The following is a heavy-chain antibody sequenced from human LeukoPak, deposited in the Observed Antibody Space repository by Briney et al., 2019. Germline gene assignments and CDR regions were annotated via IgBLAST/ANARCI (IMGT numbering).Heavy chain of an antibody. CDR2: IYYTGNT. CDR3: ARALDYGDSRAFDI. CDR1: GVSISSSNSY. J-gene: IGHJ3*02. V-gene: IGHV4-39*01. Sequence: SETLSLTCTVSGVSISSSNSYWGWIRQPPGKGLEWIGSIYYTGNTYYNASLKSQVSISIDTSKNQFSLKLTSVTAADTAVYYCARALDYGDSRAFDIWGRGTVVTVSS. D-gene: IGHD4-17*01.